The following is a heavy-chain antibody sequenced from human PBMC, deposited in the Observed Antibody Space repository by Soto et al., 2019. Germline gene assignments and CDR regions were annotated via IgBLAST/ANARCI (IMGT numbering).Heavy chain of an antibody. J-gene: IGHJ4*02. D-gene: IGHD6-19*01. CDR2: TRHDGSNT. CDR1: GFTFSGYG. Sequence: PGGSLRLSCAASGFTFSGYGMHWVRQAPGKGLEWVAITRHDGSNTYYADSVRGRFTISRDNSKNTLYLQMNSLRAEDTAVYYCAKLAVAGTSADYWGQGTLVTVSS. CDR3: AKLAVAGTSADY. V-gene: IGHV3-30*02.